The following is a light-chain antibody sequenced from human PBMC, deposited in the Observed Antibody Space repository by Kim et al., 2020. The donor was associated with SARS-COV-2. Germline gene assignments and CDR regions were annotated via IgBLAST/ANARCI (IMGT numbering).Light chain of an antibody. CDR3: NSRDSSGNHVV. Sequence: LGQRVRSTCQGDSLRSYYASWYKKKPGQAPVLVIYGKNNRPSGIPDRFSGSSAENTASLTITGAQAEEEADYYCNSRDSSGNHVVFGGGTKLTVL. CDR1: SLRSYY. J-gene: IGLJ2*01. V-gene: IGLV3-19*01. CDR2: GKN.